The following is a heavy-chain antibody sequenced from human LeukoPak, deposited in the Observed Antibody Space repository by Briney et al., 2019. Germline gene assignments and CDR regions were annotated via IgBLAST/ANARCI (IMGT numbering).Heavy chain of an antibody. D-gene: IGHD6-13*01. J-gene: IGHJ3*02. CDR2: INHSEST. CDR3: ARGWYGNAFDI. CDR1: GGSFSGYY. Sequence: PSETLSLTCAVYGGSFSGYYWSWIRQPPGKGLEWIGEINHSESTNYNPSLKSRVTISVDTSKNQFSLKLSSVTAADTAVYYCARGWYGNAFDIWGQGTMVTVSS. V-gene: IGHV4-34*01.